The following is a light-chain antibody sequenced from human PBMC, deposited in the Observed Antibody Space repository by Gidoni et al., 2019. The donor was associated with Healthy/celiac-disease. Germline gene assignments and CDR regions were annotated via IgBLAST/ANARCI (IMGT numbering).Light chain of an antibody. CDR2: GAS. CDR1: QSVSSSY. J-gene: IGKJ2*01. CDR3: QQYGSSAYT. V-gene: IGKV3-20*01. Sequence: IVLTQDPGTLSLSPGDRATLSCSASQSVSSSYLAWYQQTPGQAPRLLIDGASSRATGIPDRFSGSGSGTDFTLTISRLEPEDFAVYYCQQYGSSAYTFGQGTKLEIK.